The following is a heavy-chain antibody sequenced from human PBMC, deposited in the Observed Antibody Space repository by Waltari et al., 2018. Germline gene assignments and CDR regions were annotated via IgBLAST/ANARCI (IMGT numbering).Heavy chain of an antibody. CDR3: AGSNYDFWSGYSPVDY. CDR2: IYYSGST. J-gene: IGHJ4*02. CDR1: GGSISSYY. V-gene: IGHV4-59*08. Sequence: QVQLQESGPGLVKPSETLSLTCTVSGGSISSYYWSWIRQPPGKGLEWIGYIYYSGSTNDNPALKSRVTISVETSKNQYSLKLSAVTAADTAVYYCAGSNYDFWSGYSPVDYWGQGTLGTVSS. D-gene: IGHD3-3*01.